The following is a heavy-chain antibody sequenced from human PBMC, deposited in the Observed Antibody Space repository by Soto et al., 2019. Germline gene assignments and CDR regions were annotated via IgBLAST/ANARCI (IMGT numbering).Heavy chain of an antibody. Sequence: PGGSLRLSYAASGFTFSSYAMGWVRQAPGKGLEWVSAISGSGGSTYYADSVKGRFTISRDNSKTTLYLQMNSLRAEDTAVYYCANGGHYDYFDYWGQGTLVTVS. V-gene: IGHV3-23*01. D-gene: IGHD3-10*01. J-gene: IGHJ4*02. CDR3: ANGGHYDYFDY. CDR2: ISGSGGST. CDR1: GFTFSSYA.